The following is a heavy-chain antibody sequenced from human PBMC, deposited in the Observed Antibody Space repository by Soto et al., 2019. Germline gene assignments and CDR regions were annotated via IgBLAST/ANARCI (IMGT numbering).Heavy chain of an antibody. V-gene: IGHV4-39*01. CDR1: GGSISSSSYY. CDR3: ARHIQWLRFFDY. J-gene: IGHJ4*02. D-gene: IGHD5-12*01. CDR2: IYYSGST. Sequence: QLQLQESGPGLVKPSETLSLTCTVSGGSISSSSYYWGWIRQPPGKGLEWIGSIYYSGSTYYNPSLKSRVTISVDTSKNQFSLKLSSVTAADTAVYYCARHIQWLRFFDYWGQGTLVTVSS.